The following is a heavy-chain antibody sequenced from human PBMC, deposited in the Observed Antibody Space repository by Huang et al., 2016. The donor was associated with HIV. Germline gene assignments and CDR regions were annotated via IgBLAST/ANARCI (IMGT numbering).Heavy chain of an antibody. CDR3: VRVVYVRAYILFDH. CDR2: INGDGSEK. D-gene: IGHD3-10*02. J-gene: IGHJ4*02. V-gene: IGHV3-7*01. Sequence: EVQLVESGGGLVQPGGSLRLSCAGSGFSLNNYLMAWVRQSPGKGLEWVATINGDGSEKKYVDSVKGRVTISRDDGKNSLYLQSVNLRAADTAVYYCVRVVYVRAYILFDHWGQGSLVSVSS. CDR1: GFSLNNYL.